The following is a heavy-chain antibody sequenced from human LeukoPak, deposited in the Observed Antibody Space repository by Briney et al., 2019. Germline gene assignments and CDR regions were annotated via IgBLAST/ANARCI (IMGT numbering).Heavy chain of an antibody. J-gene: IGHJ3*01. D-gene: IGHD3-10*01. CDR2: IYHSGST. CDR1: GYSISSGYY. V-gene: IGHV4-38-2*02. Sequence: SETLSLTCTVSGYSISSGYYWGWIRQPPGKGLEWIGSIYHSGSTYYNPSLKSRVTISVDTSKNQFSLKLSSVTAADTAVYYCAAVLLWFGELSDDAFDAWGQGTMVTVSS. CDR3: AAVLLWFGELSDDAFDA.